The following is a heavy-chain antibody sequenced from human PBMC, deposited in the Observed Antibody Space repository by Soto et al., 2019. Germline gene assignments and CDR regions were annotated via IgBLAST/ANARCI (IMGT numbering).Heavy chain of an antibody. Sequence: EVQLVESGGGLVQPGGSLRLSCAASGFTFSSYAMHWVRQAPGKGLEYVSAISSNGGSTYYANSVKGRFTISRDNSKNTLYLQMGSLRAEDMAVYDCAISRDGYQFDYWGQGTLVTVSS. CDR2: ISSNGGST. D-gene: IGHD5-12*01. J-gene: IGHJ4*02. CDR3: AISRDGYQFDY. V-gene: IGHV3-64*01. CDR1: GFTFSSYA.